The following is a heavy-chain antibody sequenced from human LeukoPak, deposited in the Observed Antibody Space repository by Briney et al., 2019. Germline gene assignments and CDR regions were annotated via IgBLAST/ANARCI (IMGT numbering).Heavy chain of an antibody. CDR1: GFTFSSYA. D-gene: IGHD2-2*01. CDR2: IRGSGGST. CDR3: AKGGDIVVVPAADTSGYYFDY. Sequence: GGSLRLSCAASGFTFSSYAMSWVRQAPGKGLEWISAIRGSGGSTYYADSVKGRFTISRDNSKNTLYLQMNSLRAEDTAVYYCAKGGDIVVVPAADTSGYYFDYWGQGTLVTVSS. J-gene: IGHJ4*02. V-gene: IGHV3-23*01.